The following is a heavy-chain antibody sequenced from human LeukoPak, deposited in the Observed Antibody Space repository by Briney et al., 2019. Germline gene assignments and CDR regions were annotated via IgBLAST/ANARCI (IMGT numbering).Heavy chain of an antibody. CDR1: GYTFTSYA. CDR2: ISAYNGNT. D-gene: IGHD3-16*01. Sequence: ASVKVSCKASGYTFTSYAMHWVRQAPGQRLEWMGWISAYNGNTNYAQKLQGRVTMTTDTSTSTAYMELRSLRSDDTAVYYCAKWGNYYDYWGQGTLVTVSS. CDR3: AKWGNYYDY. V-gene: IGHV1-18*01. J-gene: IGHJ4*02.